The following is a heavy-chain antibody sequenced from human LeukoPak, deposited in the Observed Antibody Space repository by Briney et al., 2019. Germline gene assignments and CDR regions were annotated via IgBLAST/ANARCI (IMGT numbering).Heavy chain of an antibody. D-gene: IGHD1-26*01. V-gene: IGHV3-23*01. J-gene: IGHJ4*02. CDR3: AVRTRGSYFDY. CDR1: GFTFSTYA. Sequence: GGSLRLSCAGSGFTFSTYAMSWVRQAPGKGLVWVSGISSSGDRTFYRDSVKGRFTISRDNSKNTLYLQLNSLTAEDTAAYHCAVRTRGSYFDYWGQGALVTVSS. CDR2: ISSSGDRT.